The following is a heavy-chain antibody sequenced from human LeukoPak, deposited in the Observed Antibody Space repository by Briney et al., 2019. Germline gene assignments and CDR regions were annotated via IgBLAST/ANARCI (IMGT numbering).Heavy chain of an antibody. CDR1: GYTFTAYY. CDR2: INPKNDKT. J-gene: IGHJ5*02. Sequence: ASVKVSCKASGYTFTAYYMHWLRQAPGQGLEWMGWINPKNDKTHCAEKFQDRVTMTGDTSISTVYMELNSLRSDDTAVYYCAREGAAAKDVNWFDPWGQGSLVTVSS. V-gene: IGHV1-2*02. CDR3: AREGAAAKDVNWFDP. D-gene: IGHD6-25*01.